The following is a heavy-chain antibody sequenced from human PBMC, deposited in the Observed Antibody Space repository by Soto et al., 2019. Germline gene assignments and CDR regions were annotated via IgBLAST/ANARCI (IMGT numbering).Heavy chain of an antibody. CDR3: AREAVSGRTEFAY. J-gene: IGHJ4*02. V-gene: IGHV1-18*01. D-gene: IGHD6-19*01. CDR1: GYTFTSYG. CDR2: VNAYNGNT. Sequence: QVQLVQSGAEVKKPGASVKVSCKASGYTFTSYGISWVRQAPGQGLEWMGWVNAYNGNTNYAQKFQGRVTMTTDTSKSTDYMELRSLRSADPAVYYCAREAVSGRTEFAYRGQGTQVTVSS.